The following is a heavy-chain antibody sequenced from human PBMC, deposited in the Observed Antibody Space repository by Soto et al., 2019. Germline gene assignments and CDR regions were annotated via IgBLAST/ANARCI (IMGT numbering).Heavy chain of an antibody. CDR1: GGSISSYY. Sequence: PSETLSLTCTVSGGSISSYYWSWIRQPPGKGLEWIGYIYYSGSTNYNPSLKSRVTISVDTSKNRFSLKLSSVTAADTAVYYCARDNTERGSSSWYNWFDPWGQGTLVTVSS. V-gene: IGHV4-59*01. CDR2: IYYSGST. CDR3: ARDNTERGSSSWYNWFDP. D-gene: IGHD6-13*01. J-gene: IGHJ5*02.